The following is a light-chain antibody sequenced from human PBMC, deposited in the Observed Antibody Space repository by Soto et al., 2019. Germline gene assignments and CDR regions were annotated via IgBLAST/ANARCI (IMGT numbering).Light chain of an antibody. CDR2: DDS. V-gene: IGKV1-5*01. J-gene: IGKJ1*01. CDR1: QTMYDW. CDR3: LRYYAFSQT. Sequence: DIQMTQPPSTLSASVGGRVTITCRSSQTMYDWLAWYQQKPWKAPKVLIYDDSSLQSGVPSRFSGSESGTEFTLTIGGLQPDAVATYYCLRYYAFSQTFGQGNKVEI.